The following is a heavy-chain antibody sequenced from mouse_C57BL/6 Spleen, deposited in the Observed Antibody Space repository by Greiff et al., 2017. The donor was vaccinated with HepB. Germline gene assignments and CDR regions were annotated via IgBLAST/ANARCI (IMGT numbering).Heavy chain of an antibody. CDR3: AYDGYYVPDFDV. CDR2: INPNNGGT. Sequence: EVQLQQSGPELVKPGASVKMSCKASGYTFTDYNMHWVKQSHGKSLEWIGYINPNNGGTSYNQKFKGKAKLTVNKSSSTAYMELRSLTSEDSAVYYCAYDGYYVPDFDVWGTGTTVTVSS. J-gene: IGHJ1*03. V-gene: IGHV1-22*01. D-gene: IGHD2-3*01. CDR1: GYTFTDYN.